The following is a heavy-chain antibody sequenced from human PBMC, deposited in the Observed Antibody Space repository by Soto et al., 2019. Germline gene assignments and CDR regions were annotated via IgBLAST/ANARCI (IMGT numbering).Heavy chain of an antibody. V-gene: IGHV1-69*10. CDR1: GYTFTIYG. J-gene: IGHJ6*03. Sequence: SVKVSCKASGYTFTIYGISWVRQAPGQGLEWMGWIIPILGIANYAQKFQGRVTITTDKSTSTAYMGLSSLRSEDTAVYYCARELELSYYMDVWGKGTTVTVSS. CDR3: ARELELSYYMDV. D-gene: IGHD1-7*01. CDR2: IIPILGIA.